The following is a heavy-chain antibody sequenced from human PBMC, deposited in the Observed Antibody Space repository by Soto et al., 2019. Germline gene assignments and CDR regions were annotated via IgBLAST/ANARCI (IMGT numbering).Heavy chain of an antibody. CDR3: ARGSSGWPPRLDY. V-gene: IGHV4-59*01. J-gene: IGHJ4*02. CDR1: GGPISSYY. Sequence: QVQLQESGPGLLKPSETLSLNCTVSGGPISSYYWSWIRQSPGKGLEWIGYIYYSGSTNYNPSLKSRVTXSXDXXKNQFSLELSSVTAADTAVYYCARGSSGWPPRLDYWGQGTLVTVSS. D-gene: IGHD6-19*01. CDR2: IYYSGST.